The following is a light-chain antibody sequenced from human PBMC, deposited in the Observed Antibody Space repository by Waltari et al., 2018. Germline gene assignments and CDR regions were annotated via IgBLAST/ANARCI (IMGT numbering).Light chain of an antibody. CDR1: QIVCRA. CDR3: QHYVRLPAT. CDR2: GSS. Sequence: EIVLTQSPGRLSSSPSESVTLSCRASQIVCRALAWYQLKPGQGPRLLIFGSSNRATGIPDRFSCSGSEKDFSRTISRLEPEDFAVYDCQHYVRLPATFGRGTKVEIK. V-gene: IGKV3-20*01. J-gene: IGKJ1*01.